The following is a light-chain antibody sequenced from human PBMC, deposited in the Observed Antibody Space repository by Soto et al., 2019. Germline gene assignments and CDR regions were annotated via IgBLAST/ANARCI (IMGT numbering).Light chain of an antibody. CDR2: GAS. CDR1: HSVSSS. CDR3: HQHNNWWT. V-gene: IGKV3-15*01. J-gene: IGKJ1*01. Sequence: EVVMTQSPATLSVSPGQRVTLSCRASHSVSSSLAWYQQKPGQAPRLLISGASTRAAGVPARFSGSGSGTDFTLTISSLQSEDFAVYYCHQHNNWWTFGQGTKVDIK.